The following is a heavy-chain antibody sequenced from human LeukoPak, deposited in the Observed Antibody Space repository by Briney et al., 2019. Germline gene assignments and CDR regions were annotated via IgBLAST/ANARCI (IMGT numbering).Heavy chain of an antibody. D-gene: IGHD4-17*01. J-gene: IGHJ5*02. Sequence: PSETLSLTCTVSGVSISSDYRSWIRLPPGKGLEWIGYIYYSGSSNYNPSLKSRVTMSVDTSKNQFSLKLTSVTAADTAVYYCARRLRQNLFDPWGQGTLVTVSS. V-gene: IGHV4-59*08. CDR3: ARRLRQNLFDP. CDR2: IYYSGSS. CDR1: GVSISSDY.